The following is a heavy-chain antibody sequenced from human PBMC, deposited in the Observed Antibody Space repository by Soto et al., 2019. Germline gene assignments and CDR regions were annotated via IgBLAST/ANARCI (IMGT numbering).Heavy chain of an antibody. Sequence: GGSLRLSCAASGFTFGNYWMHWVRQAPGKGLVWVSAIGGSGGSTTYADSVKGRFTISRDNAKNTLYLQMNSLRAEDTAVYYSVRGLLSSFDPWGQGTLVTVSS. V-gene: IGHV3-23*01. CDR2: IGGSGGST. CDR1: GFTFGNYW. CDR3: VRGLLSSFDP. J-gene: IGHJ5*02. D-gene: IGHD3-16*02.